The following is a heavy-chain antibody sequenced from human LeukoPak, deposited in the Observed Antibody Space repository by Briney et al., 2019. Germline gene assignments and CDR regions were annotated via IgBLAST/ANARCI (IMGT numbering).Heavy chain of an antibody. CDR3: ARRYSGYETYDGMDV. CDR1: GGTFSGYA. CDR2: IIPILGIA. D-gene: IGHD5-12*01. V-gene: IGHV1-69*04. J-gene: IGHJ6*02. Sequence: GASVKVSCKASGGTFSGYAISWVRQAPGQGLEWMGRIIPILGIANYAQKFQGRVTMTRNTSISTAYMELSSLRSEDTAVYYCARRYSGYETYDGMDVWGQGTTVTVPS.